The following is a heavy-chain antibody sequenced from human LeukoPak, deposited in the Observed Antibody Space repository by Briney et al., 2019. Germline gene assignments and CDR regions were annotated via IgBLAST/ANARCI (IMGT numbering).Heavy chain of an antibody. CDR3: ARDRVAAASLDY. V-gene: IGHV4-61*01. D-gene: IGHD6-13*01. J-gene: IGHJ4*02. CDR1: GGSVSSGSYY. CDR2: IYYSGST. Sequence: SETLSLTCTVSGGSVSSGSYYWSWIRQPPGKGLEWIGYIYYSGSTNYNPSLKSRGTISVDASKNQFSLKLSSVTAADTAVYYCARDRVAAASLDYWGQGTLVTVSS.